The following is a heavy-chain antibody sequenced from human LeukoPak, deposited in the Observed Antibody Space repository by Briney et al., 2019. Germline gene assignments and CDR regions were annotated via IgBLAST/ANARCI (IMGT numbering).Heavy chain of an antibody. J-gene: IGHJ4*02. Sequence: GESLKICCKGSGYSFTSYWIGWVRQIPGKGPEWMGIIYPGDSDTRYGPSFQGQVTISADKSISTAYLQWSSLKASDTAMYYCARGSTDCGGDCYSGGDFDYWGQGTLVTVSS. CDR2: IYPGDSDT. CDR1: GYSFTSYW. CDR3: ARGSTDCGGDCYSGGDFDY. V-gene: IGHV5-51*01. D-gene: IGHD2-21*02.